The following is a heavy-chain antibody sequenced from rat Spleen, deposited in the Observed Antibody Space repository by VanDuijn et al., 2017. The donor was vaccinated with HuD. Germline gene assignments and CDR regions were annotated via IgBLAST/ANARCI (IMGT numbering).Heavy chain of an antibody. Sequence: EVQLVESGGGLVQPGRSLKLSCAASGFTFSNYYMAWVRQAPTKGLEWVAYISAGGDNTYYRDSVKGRFTISRDNAKSTLYLQLDSLRSDDTATYYCARYGSFDNWFAYWGQGTLVTVSS. J-gene: IGHJ3*01. CDR1: GFTFSNYY. CDR3: ARYGSFDNWFAY. D-gene: IGHD1-8*01. CDR2: ISAGGDNT. V-gene: IGHV5-25*01.